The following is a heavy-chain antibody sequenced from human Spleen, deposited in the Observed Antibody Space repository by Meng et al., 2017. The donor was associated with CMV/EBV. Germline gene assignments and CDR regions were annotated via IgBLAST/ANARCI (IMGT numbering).Heavy chain of an antibody. V-gene: IGHV4-39*07. Sequence: SETLSLTCTVSGGSISSSSYYWGWIRQPPGKGLEWIGSIYYSGSTYYNPSLKSRVTISVDTSKNQFSLKLSSVTAADTAVYYCARAPGCSSTSCYYYFDYWGQGTLVTVSS. CDR1: GGSISSSSYY. CDR3: ARAPGCSSTSCYYYFDY. D-gene: IGHD2-2*01. J-gene: IGHJ4*02. CDR2: IYYSGST.